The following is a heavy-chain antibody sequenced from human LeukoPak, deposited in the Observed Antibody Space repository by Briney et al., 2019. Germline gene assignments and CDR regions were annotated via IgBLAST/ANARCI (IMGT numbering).Heavy chain of an antibody. CDR2: ISAYNGNT. V-gene: IGHV1-18*01. CDR1: GYTFTSYG. Sequence: ASVKVSCKASGYTFTSYGISWVRQAPGQGLEWMGWISAYNGNTNYAQKPQGRVTMTTDTSTSTAYMELRSLRSDDTAVYYCARDSPYSSSWGYYMDVWGKGTTVTVSS. D-gene: IGHD6-13*01. J-gene: IGHJ6*03. CDR3: ARDSPYSSSWGYYMDV.